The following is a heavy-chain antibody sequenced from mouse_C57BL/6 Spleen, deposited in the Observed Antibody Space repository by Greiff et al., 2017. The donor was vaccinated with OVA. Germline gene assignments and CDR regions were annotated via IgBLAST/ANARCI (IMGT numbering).Heavy chain of an antibody. V-gene: IGHV1-69*01. Sequence: VQLQQPGAELVMPGASVKLSCKATGYTFTSYWMHWVKQRPGQGLEWIGEIDPSDSYTYYNQKFKGQSTLTVAKSSSTAYMQLSSLTSEDSAVDYCARYYGSSYWYFDVWGKGTTVTVSS. CDR2: IDPSDSYT. J-gene: IGHJ1*03. CDR1: GYTFTSYW. CDR3: ARYYGSSYWYFDV. D-gene: IGHD1-1*01.